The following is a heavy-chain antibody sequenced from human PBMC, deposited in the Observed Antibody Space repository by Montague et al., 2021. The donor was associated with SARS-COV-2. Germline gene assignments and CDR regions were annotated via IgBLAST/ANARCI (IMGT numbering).Heavy chain of an antibody. CDR3: AKGKPVAGYFDH. Sequence: SLRLSCAASGFNLGDSAMHWIRQAPGKGLEWVSSISWDSGLIGYADSVQGRFTIFRDNAKNSLYLQMNSLRVEDTAVYYCAKGKPVAGYFDHWGQGTLVTVSS. D-gene: IGHD6-19*01. V-gene: IGHV3-9*01. CDR2: ISWDSGLI. J-gene: IGHJ4*02. CDR1: GFNLGDSA.